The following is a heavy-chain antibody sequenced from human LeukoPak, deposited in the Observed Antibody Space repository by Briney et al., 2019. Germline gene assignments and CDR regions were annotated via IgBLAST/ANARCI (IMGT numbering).Heavy chain of an antibody. D-gene: IGHD1-26*01. CDR1: GFTFSSYS. CDR2: ITASGTAM. Sequence: GGSLRLPCAASGFTFSSYSMNWVRQAPGKGLEWVSHITASGTAMFYADSVKSRFTISRDNAKNSLYLQMNSLRDEDTAVYYCASSGSYRFDYWGQGTLVTVSS. J-gene: IGHJ4*02. CDR3: ASSGSYRFDY. V-gene: IGHV3-48*02.